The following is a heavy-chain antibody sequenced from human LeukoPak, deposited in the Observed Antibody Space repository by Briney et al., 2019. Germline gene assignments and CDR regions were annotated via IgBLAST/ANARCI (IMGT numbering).Heavy chain of an antibody. D-gene: IGHD1-1*01. CDR1: GFTFKLYW. CDR2: INDDGSDT. Sequence: GGSLRLSCAASGFTFKLYWMHWVRQVPGKRPVWVSRINDDGSDTIYADSVRGRFTISRDDAKNTVYLQMNNLRAEDTAVYYCAKGGPDHWKDWGQGTLVTVSS. V-gene: IGHV3-74*01. J-gene: IGHJ4*02. CDR3: AKGGPDHWKD.